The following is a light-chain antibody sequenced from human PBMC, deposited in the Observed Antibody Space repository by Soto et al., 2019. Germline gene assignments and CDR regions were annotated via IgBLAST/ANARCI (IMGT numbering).Light chain of an antibody. J-gene: IGKJ2*01. Sequence: EIVLTQSPGTLSLSPGERATLSCRASQSVRSSNLAWYQQKPGLAPRLLAYGASSRATGIPDRFSGSGSGTDFTLTISRLEPEDFAVYYCQQYGSSPYTFGQGTKLEI. V-gene: IGKV3-20*01. CDR3: QQYGSSPYT. CDR2: GAS. CDR1: QSVRSSN.